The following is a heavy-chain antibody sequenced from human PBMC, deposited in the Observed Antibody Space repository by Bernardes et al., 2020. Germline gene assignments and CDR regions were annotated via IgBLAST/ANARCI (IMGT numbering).Heavy chain of an antibody. Sequence: SVKVSCKASGGTFSSYAISWVRQAPGQGLEWMGGIIPIFGTANYAQKFQGRVTITADESTSTAYMELSSLRSEDTAVYYCARNPHCSTSCSTAPYYFDYWGQGTLVTVSS. CDR2: IIPIFGTA. V-gene: IGHV1-69*13. CDR1: GGTFSSYA. D-gene: IGHD2-2*01. CDR3: ARNPHCSTSCSTAPYYFDY. J-gene: IGHJ4*02.